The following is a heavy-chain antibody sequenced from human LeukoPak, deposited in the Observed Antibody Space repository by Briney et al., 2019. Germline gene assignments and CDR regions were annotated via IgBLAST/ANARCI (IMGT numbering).Heavy chain of an antibody. J-gene: IGHJ2*01. CDR1: GYSFTAYY. CDR3: ARGPSVAGPTAFWYFDL. CDR2: VNPNSGGT. D-gene: IGHD6-6*01. V-gene: IGHV1-2*02. Sequence: ASVKVSCKASGYSFTAYYMHWVRQAPGQGLEWMGWVNPNSGGTKNAQKFQDRVTMTRDTSISTAYMEVTRLRSDDAAVYYCARGPSVAGPTAFWYFDLWGRGTQVTVSS.